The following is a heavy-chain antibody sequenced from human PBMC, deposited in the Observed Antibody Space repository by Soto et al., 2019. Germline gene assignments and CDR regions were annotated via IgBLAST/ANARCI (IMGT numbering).Heavy chain of an antibody. Sequence: QVQLQESGPGLVKPSQTLSLTCTVSGGSISSGGYYWSWIRQHPGKGLEWIGYIYYSGTTYYNPSLQSRVTISVDTSKTQFSLKLTSVTAADTAVYYCASTYYNATTGPFDYWGQGTLVTVSS. V-gene: IGHV4-31*03. CDR3: ASTYYNATTGPFDY. CDR2: IYYSGTT. CDR1: GGSISSGGYY. D-gene: IGHD3-22*01. J-gene: IGHJ4*02.